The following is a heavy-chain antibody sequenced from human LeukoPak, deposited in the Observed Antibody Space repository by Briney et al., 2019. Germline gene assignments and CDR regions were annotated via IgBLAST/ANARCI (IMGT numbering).Heavy chain of an antibody. V-gene: IGHV3-23*01. J-gene: IGHJ3*02. CDR1: GFTFSSYA. Sequence: GVSLRLSCAASGFTFSSYAMTWVRQAPGRGLQWVSALSGSGISTYYADSVKGRFTISRDNSKNTLYLQMNSLRTDDTAVYYCAKRRSTVTSAWDAFDIWGQGTMVTVSS. CDR3: AKRRSTVTSAWDAFDI. CDR2: LSGSGIST. D-gene: IGHD4-17*01.